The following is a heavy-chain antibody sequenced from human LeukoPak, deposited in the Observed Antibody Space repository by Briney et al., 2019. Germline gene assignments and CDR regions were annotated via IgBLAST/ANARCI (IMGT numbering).Heavy chain of an antibody. CDR3: ASPGGYYDSSGYYY. CDR2: IYTSGST. V-gene: IGHV4-4*07. D-gene: IGHD3-22*01. J-gene: IGHJ4*02. Sequence: SETLSLTCTVSGGSISSYYWSWIRQPAGKGLEWIGRIYTSGSTNYNPSLKSRVTMSVDTSKNQFSLKLSSVTAADTAVYYCASPGGYYDSSGYYYWGQGTLVTVSS. CDR1: GGSISSYY.